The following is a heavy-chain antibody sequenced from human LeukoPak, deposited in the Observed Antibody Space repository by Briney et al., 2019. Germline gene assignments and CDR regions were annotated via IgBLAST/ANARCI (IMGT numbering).Heavy chain of an antibody. Sequence: ASVKVSCKASGYTFTGYYMHWVRQAPGQGLEWMGWINPNSGGTNYAQKFQGRVTMTRDTSISTAYMGLSRLRSDDTAVYYCARVPITIFGVVITGYYYYGMDVWGQGTTVTVSS. CDR1: GYTFTGYY. V-gene: IGHV1-2*02. J-gene: IGHJ6*02. CDR3: ARVPITIFGVVITGYYYYGMDV. D-gene: IGHD3-3*01. CDR2: INPNSGGT.